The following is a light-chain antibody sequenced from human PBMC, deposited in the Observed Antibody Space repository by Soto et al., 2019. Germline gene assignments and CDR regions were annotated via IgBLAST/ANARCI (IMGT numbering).Light chain of an antibody. CDR1: QSISGT. CDR3: QQYDNWPWT. CDR2: GAS. J-gene: IGKJ1*01. V-gene: IGKV3-15*01. Sequence: IVMTQSPATLSVSPGGIATLSCRASQSISGTLAWYQQKPGQAPRLLIYGASRRAAGFPARFSGSGSGTDFTLTISSLQSEHFAVYYGQQYDNWPWTFGQGTKVEIK.